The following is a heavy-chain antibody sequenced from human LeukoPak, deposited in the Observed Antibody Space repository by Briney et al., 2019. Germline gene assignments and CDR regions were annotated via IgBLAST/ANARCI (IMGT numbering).Heavy chain of an antibody. CDR1: GGSISSGSYY. CDR3: AGIGWYFDL. CDR2: IYSTGST. V-gene: IGHV4-61*02. Sequence: RTSETLSLTCIVSGGSISSGSYYWSWIRQPAGKGLEWIGRIYSTGSTSYNPSLKSRVTISVDTSKNQFSLKLSSMTAADTAVYYCAGIGWYFDLWGRGTLVTVSP. D-gene: IGHD3-10*01. J-gene: IGHJ2*01.